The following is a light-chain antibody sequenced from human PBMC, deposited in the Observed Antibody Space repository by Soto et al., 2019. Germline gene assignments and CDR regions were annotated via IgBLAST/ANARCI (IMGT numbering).Light chain of an antibody. Sequence: QSVLTQPPSASGTPGQRVTIPCSGSTSNIGKNTVNWYHQLPGTAPKILIYSVNHRPSGVPDRFSGSKSGTSASLAIRGLQSEDEADYYCAAWDDSLKTYVFGSGTKLTVL. CDR2: SVN. V-gene: IGLV1-44*01. CDR1: TSNIGKNT. CDR3: AAWDDSLKTYV. J-gene: IGLJ1*01.